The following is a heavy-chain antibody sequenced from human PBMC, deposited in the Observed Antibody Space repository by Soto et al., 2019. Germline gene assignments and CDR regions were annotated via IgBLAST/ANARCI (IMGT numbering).Heavy chain of an antibody. V-gene: IGHV3-30-3*01. CDR2: ISADGSSQ. CDR3: ARPVVAGTPDY. J-gene: IGHJ4*02. CDR1: GFTFSRSP. Sequence: QVQLVESGGGEVQPGTSLRLSCAASGFTFSRSPMHWVRQAPGKGLDWVGLISADGSSQHYADSVRGRFSISRDNSRNTLSLQMDSLGTEDTAVYYCARPVVAGTPDYWGRGTLVSVSS. D-gene: IGHD2-15*01.